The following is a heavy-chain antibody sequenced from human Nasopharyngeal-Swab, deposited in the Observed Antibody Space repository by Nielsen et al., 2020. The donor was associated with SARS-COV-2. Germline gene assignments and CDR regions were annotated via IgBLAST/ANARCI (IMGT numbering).Heavy chain of an antibody. D-gene: IGHD2-21*01. J-gene: IGHJ4*02. CDR1: GFRFPYFG. CDR2: VWHDEHIK. CDR3: ARDRGEDAGIDY. V-gene: IGHV3-33*01. Sequence: GGSLRLSCAASGFRFPYFGLHWVRQAPGKGLEWVAVVWHDEHIKYYADSVEGRFTISRDNSKNTLYLQMNSLRAEDTAVYFCARDRGEDAGIDYWSQGTLVTVAS.